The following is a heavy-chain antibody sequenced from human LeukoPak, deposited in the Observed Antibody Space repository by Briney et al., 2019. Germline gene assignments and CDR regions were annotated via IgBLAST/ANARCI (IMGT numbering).Heavy chain of an antibody. Sequence: PGGSLRLSCAASGFTFSNYWMSWVRQAPGKGLEWVGRIKSKTDGGTTDYAAPVKGRFTISRDDSKNTLYLQMNSLKTEDTAVYYCTTDRYCSGGSCYSRSDYYYYGMDVWGQGTTVTVSS. CDR2: IKSKTDGGTT. CDR1: GFTFSNYW. J-gene: IGHJ6*02. V-gene: IGHV3-15*01. D-gene: IGHD2-15*01. CDR3: TTDRYCSGGSCYSRSDYYYYGMDV.